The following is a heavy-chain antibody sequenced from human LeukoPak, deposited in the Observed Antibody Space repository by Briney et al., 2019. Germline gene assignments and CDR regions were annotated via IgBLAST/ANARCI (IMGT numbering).Heavy chain of an antibody. CDR3: ARERLSSSWSTWGGYYYYGMDV. J-gene: IGHJ6*02. V-gene: IGHV4-30-4*02. Sequence: PSETLSLTCTVSGGSISSGDYYWSWIRQPPGKGLEWIGYIYYSGSTYYNPSLKSRVTISVDTSKNQFSLKLSSVTAADTAVYYCARERLSSSWSTWGGYYYYGMDVWGQGTTVTVSS. CDR1: GGSISSGDYY. CDR2: IYYSGST. D-gene: IGHD6-13*01.